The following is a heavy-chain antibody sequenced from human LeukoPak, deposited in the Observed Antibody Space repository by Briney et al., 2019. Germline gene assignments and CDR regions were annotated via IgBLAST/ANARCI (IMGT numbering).Heavy chain of an antibody. CDR2: ISSSSNYI. CDR3: TRDRPRCDS. CDR1: GFTLSSYS. V-gene: IGHV3-21*01. J-gene: IGHJ5*01. Sequence: GGSLRLPCAASGFTLSSYSMNWVRQAPGKGLEWVSSISSSSNYIYYADSVKGRFTISRDNARNSLYLQMNSLRAEDTAVYYCTRDRPRCDSWGQGTLVTVSS.